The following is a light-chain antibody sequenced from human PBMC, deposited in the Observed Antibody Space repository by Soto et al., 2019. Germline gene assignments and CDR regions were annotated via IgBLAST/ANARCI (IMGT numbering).Light chain of an antibody. CDR2: AAS. Sequence: AIQMTQSPSSLSASVGDRVTITCRASQGIRNDLGWXXXXXXKAPKLLIYAASSLQSGVPSRFSGSGSGTDFTLTISSLQPEDFATYYCLQDYNYPLTFGGGTKVDIK. J-gene: IGKJ4*01. CDR1: QGIRND. CDR3: LQDYNYPLT. V-gene: IGKV1-6*01.